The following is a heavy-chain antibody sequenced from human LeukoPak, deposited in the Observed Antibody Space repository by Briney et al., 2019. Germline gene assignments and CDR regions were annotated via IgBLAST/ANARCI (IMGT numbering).Heavy chain of an antibody. J-gene: IGHJ3*02. CDR1: GFTFSSYA. D-gene: IGHD1-26*01. Sequence: GGSLRLSCAASGFTFSSYAMHWVRQAPGKGLEWVAVISYDGSNKYYADSVKGRFTISRDNSKNTLYLQMNSLRAEDTAVYYCAGSSLDAFDIWGQGTMVTVSS. CDR2: ISYDGSNK. CDR3: AGSSLDAFDI. V-gene: IGHV3-30-3*01.